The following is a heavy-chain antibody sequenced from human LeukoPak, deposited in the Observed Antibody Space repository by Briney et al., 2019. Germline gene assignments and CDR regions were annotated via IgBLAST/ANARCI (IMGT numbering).Heavy chain of an antibody. CDR1: GYTFTGYY. J-gene: IGHJ4*02. CDR2: INPNSGGT. Sequence: ASVKVFCKASGYTFTGYYMHWVRRAPGQGLEWMGRINPNSGGTNYAQKFQGRVTMTRDTSISTAYMELSRLRSDDTAVYYCARQPDTYYYDSSGSLSGYWGQGTLVTVSS. D-gene: IGHD3-22*01. V-gene: IGHV1-2*06. CDR3: ARQPDTYYYDSSGSLSGY.